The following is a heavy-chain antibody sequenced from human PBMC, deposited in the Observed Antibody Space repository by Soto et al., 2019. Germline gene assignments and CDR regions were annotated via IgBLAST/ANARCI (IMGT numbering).Heavy chain of an antibody. CDR2: IYYSGST. V-gene: IGHV4-30-4*01. J-gene: IGHJ6*02. CDR1: GGSISSGDYY. D-gene: IGHD3-16*01. Sequence: SETLSLTCTVSGGSISSGDYYWSWIRQPPGKGLEWIGYIYYSGSTYYNPSLKSRVTISVDTSKNQFSLKLSFVTAADTAVYYCASPRLRYYYYAMDVWGQGTTVTVSS. CDR3: ASPRLRYYYYAMDV.